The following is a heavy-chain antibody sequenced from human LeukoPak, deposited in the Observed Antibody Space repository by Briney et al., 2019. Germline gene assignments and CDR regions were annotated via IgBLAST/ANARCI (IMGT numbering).Heavy chain of an antibody. J-gene: IGHJ4*02. CDR3: ASTYGNSVSRWAFDY. D-gene: IGHD2/OR15-2a*01. Sequence: SETLSLTCTVSGGSISSYYWSWIRQPPGKGLEWIGCIYDSGTTNYNPSLKSRVAISRDTSKKQVSLKLSSVNAADTAVYYCASTYGNSVSRWAFDYWGQGSLVTVSS. V-gene: IGHV4-59*01. CDR2: IYDSGTT. CDR1: GGSISSYY.